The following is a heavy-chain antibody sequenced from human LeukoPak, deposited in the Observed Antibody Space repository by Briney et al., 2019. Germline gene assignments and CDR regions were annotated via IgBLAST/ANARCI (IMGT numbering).Heavy chain of an antibody. V-gene: IGHV1-2*02. CDR3: ARVHTSGLIY. J-gene: IGHJ4*02. CDR2: INPNSGVT. CDR1: GYSFTVYS. D-gene: IGHD6-19*01. Sequence: ASVKVSCKASGYSFTVYSIHWVRQAPGQGLEWMGWINPNSGVTNYAQQFQGRVTMTRDTSITTAYMELSGLRSDDTAVYYCARVHTSGLIYWGQGTLVTVSS.